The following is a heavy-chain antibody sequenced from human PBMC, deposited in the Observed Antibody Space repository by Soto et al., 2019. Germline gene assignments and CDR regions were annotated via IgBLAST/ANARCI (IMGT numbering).Heavy chain of an antibody. D-gene: IGHD1-20*01. V-gene: IGHV5-51*01. CDR2: IYPHDSDT. Sequence: GSLQISCKGSGYNFATYWIGWVRQMPGKGLEWMGIIYPHDSDTRYSPSFQGQVTISADKSISTAYLQWSSLKASDTAIYYCARRLDNTLDFWGQGTLVTVSS. CDR3: ARRLDNTLDF. J-gene: IGHJ4*02. CDR1: GYNFATYW.